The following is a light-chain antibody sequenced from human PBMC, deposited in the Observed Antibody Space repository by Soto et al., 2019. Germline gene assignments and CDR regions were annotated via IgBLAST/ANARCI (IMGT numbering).Light chain of an antibody. J-gene: IGLJ3*02. CDR2: NTD. Sequence: QAVVTQEPSVTVSPGGTVTVTCASSTGAVTRNYFASWFQQKSGQAPRALNSNTDDKLSWTPARFSGSVLGDKAALTLSGVQPEDEADYYCLLYHGGSWVFGGGTKLTVL. V-gene: IGLV7-43*01. CDR1: TGAVTRNYF. CDR3: LLYHGGSWV.